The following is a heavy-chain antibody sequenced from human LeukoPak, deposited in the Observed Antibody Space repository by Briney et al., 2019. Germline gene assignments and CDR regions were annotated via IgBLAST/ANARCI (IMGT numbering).Heavy chain of an antibody. V-gene: IGHV1-18*01. Sequence: PGASVKVSCKASGGTFSSYAISWVRQAPGQGLEWMGWISAYNGHTNYAQKLQGRVTMATDTSTSTAYMELRSLRSDDTAVYYCAREYVPYGRNPFDNWGQGTLVTVSS. D-gene: IGHD4-23*01. J-gene: IGHJ4*02. CDR2: ISAYNGHT. CDR3: AREYVPYGRNPFDN. CDR1: GGTFSSYA.